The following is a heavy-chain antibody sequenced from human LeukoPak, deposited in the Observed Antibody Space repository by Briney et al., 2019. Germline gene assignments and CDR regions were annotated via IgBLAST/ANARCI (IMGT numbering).Heavy chain of an antibody. J-gene: IGHJ4*02. V-gene: IGHV3-9*01. D-gene: IGHD6-19*01. CDR1: GFTFDDYA. CDR3: AKDRGIAVAGTADY. Sequence: PGRSLRLSCAASGFTFDDYAMHWVRQAPGKSLEWVSGISWNSGSIGYADSVKGRFTISRDNAKNSLYLQMNSLRAEDTALYYCAKDRGIAVAGTADYWGQGTLVTVSS. CDR2: ISWNSGSI.